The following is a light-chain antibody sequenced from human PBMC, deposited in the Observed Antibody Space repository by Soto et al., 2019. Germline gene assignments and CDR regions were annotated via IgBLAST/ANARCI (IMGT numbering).Light chain of an antibody. Sequence: EIVMTQSPATLSVSPGERATLSCRASHSVSSRLAWYQQKPGQAPRLLIYGASTRATGLPPRFSGSGSWTDSTLTISSLLSEDLAVYYCQHYTNWPLTFGGGTKVEIK. V-gene: IGKV3-15*01. J-gene: IGKJ4*01. CDR2: GAS. CDR1: HSVSSR. CDR3: QHYTNWPLT.